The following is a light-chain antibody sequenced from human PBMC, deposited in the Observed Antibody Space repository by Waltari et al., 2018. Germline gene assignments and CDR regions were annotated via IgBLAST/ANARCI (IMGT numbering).Light chain of an antibody. CDR2: VGTGGIVG. Sequence: QPVLTQPPSASASLGASVPPTCPLSRRYSNHKVARYQQRPWKGPRFVMRVGTGGIVGSKGDGIPDRFSVLGSGLNRYLTIKNIQEEDESDYHCGADHGSGSSFVYVFGTGTKVTVL. CDR3: GADHGSGSSFVYV. V-gene: IGLV9-49*03. CDR1: RRYSNHK. J-gene: IGLJ1*01.